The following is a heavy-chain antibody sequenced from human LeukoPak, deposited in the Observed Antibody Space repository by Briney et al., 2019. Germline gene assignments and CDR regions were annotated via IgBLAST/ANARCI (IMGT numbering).Heavy chain of an antibody. J-gene: IGHJ4*02. V-gene: IGHV3-74*01. CDR3: ARDYYGSD. D-gene: IGHD3-10*01. CDR1: GFTFSNYR. CDR2: INSDGSST. Sequence: GGSLRLSCAASGFTFSNYRMHWVRQAPGKGPVWVSRINSDGSSTTYADSVRGRFTISRDNAKNTLYLQMNTLRAEDTAVYYCARDYYGSDWGQGTLVTVSS.